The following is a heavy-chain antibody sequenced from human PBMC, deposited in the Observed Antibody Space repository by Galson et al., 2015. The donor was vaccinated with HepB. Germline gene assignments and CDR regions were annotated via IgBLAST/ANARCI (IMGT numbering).Heavy chain of an antibody. V-gene: IGHV1-69*13. Sequence: SVTVSCKASGGTFSSYAISWVRQAPGQGLEWMGGIIPIFGTANYAQKFQGRVTITADESTSTAYMELSSLRSEDTAVYYCARDSRDRTIPDGWELLGGYFQHWGQGTLVTVSS. CDR1: GGTFSSYA. J-gene: IGHJ1*01. CDR2: IIPIFGTA. CDR3: ARDSRDRTIPDGWELLGGYFQH. D-gene: IGHD1-26*01.